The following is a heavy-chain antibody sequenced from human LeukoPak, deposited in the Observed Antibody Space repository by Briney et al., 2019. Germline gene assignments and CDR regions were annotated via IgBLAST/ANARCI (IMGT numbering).Heavy chain of an antibody. D-gene: IGHD4-17*01. CDR1: GFTFSSYA. V-gene: IGHV3-64*01. CDR2: ISSNGGST. CDR3: AKGRYGDPYYYFDY. J-gene: IGHJ4*02. Sequence: SRGSLRLSCAASGFTFSSYAMHWVRQAPGKGLEYVSAISSNGGSTYYANSVKGRFTISRDNSKNTLYLQMGSLRAEDMAVYYCAKGRYGDPYYYFDYWGQGTLVTVSS.